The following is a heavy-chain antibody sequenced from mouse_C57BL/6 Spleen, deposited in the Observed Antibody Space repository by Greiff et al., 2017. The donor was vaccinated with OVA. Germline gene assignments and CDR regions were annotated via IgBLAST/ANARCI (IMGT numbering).Heavy chain of an antibody. CDR3: ASPDGYYVDY. CDR2: IDPSDSYT. J-gene: IGHJ2*01. D-gene: IGHD2-3*01. V-gene: IGHV1-59*01. Sequence: QVQLQQPGAELVRPGTSVKLSCKASGYTFTSYWMHWVKQRPGQGLEWIGVIDPSDSYTNYNQKFKGKATLTVNKSSSTAYMELRSLTSEDSAVYYCASPDGYYVDYWGQGTTLTVSS. CDR1: GYTFTSYW.